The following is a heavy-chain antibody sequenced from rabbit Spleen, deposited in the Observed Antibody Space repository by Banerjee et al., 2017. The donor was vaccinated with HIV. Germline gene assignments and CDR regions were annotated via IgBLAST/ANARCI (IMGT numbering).Heavy chain of an antibody. D-gene: IGHD5-1*01. V-gene: IGHV1S40*01. CDR1: GFSFNSSDD. CDR3: AGNPVAIFSTYGRDP. Sequence: QSLEESGGGLVKPEGSLALTCKASGFSFNSSDDMCWVRQAPGKGLEWISCIDVGSSVFPYSPTGAKGRFPCPKPSSTTLTLQMPILPPADPATYFFAGNPVAIFSTYGRDPWGPGPWSPS. J-gene: IGHJ6*02. CDR2: IDVGSSVFP.